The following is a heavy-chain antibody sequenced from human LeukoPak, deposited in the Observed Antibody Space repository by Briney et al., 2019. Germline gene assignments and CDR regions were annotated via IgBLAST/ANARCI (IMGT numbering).Heavy chain of an antibody. CDR2: INAGNGNT. D-gene: IGHD6-19*01. CDR1: GYTFTSYG. J-gene: IGHJ6*02. CDR3: AREWTAVAGYYYYYYGMDV. Sequence: ASVKVSCKASGYTFTSYGISWVRQAPGQSLEWMGWINAGNGNTKYSQKFQGRVTITRDTSASTAYMELSGLRSEDTAVYYCAREWTAVAGYYYYYYGMDVWGQGTAVTVSS. V-gene: IGHV1-3*01.